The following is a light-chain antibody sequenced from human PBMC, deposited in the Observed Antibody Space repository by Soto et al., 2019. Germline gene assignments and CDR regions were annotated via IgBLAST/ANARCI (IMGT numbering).Light chain of an antibody. J-gene: IGLJ2*01. CDR3: CSYAGSYTVV. CDR2: DVS. V-gene: IGLV2-11*01. CDR1: SSDVGGYEY. Sequence: QSVLTQPRSVSGSPGQSVTISCTGTSSDVGGYEYVSWYQQHPGKAPKLMIYDVSKRPSGVPDRFSGSKSDNTASLTISGLQAEDEADYYCCSYAGSYTVVFGGGTKLTVL.